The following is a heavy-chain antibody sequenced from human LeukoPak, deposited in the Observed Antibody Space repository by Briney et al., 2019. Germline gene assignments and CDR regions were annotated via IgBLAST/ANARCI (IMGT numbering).Heavy chain of an antibody. CDR2: IIPIFGTA. CDR1: GGTFSSYA. J-gene: IGHJ5*02. Sequence: GASVEVSCKASGGTFSSYAISWVRQAPGQGLEWMGGIIPIFGTANYAQKFQGRVTITADESTSTAYMELSSLRSEDTAVYYCARDRLVVTATQRRAPEFDPWGQGTLVTVSS. D-gene: IGHD2-21*02. V-gene: IGHV1-69*13. CDR3: ARDRLVVTATQRRAPEFDP.